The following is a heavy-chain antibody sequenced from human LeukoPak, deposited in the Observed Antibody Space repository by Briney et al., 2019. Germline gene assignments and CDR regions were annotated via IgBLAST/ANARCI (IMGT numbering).Heavy chain of an antibody. D-gene: IGHD2-15*01. CDR3: ARGSWRDCSGDGCSYYFDY. J-gene: IGHJ4*02. V-gene: IGHV1-46*01. CDR2: INPSGGST. Sequence: ASVKVSCKASGYTFTSYYMHWVRQAPGQGLEWMGIINPSGGSTSYAQKFQGRVNMTRNTSMNTAYMELSSLRSEDTAVYYCARGSWRDCSGDGCSYYFDYWGQGTLVTVSS. CDR1: GYTFTSYY.